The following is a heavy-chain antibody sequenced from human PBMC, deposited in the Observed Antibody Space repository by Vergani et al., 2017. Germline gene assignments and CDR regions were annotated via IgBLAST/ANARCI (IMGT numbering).Heavy chain of an antibody. CDR1: GFSLSTSEMC. V-gene: IGHV2-70*01. D-gene: IGHD6-6*01. CDR2: IDWDDDK. Sequence: QVTLRESGPALVKPTQTLTLTCTFSGFSLSTSEMCVSWIRQPPGKALEWLALIDWDDDKYYSTSLKTRLTISKDTSKNQVVLTMTNMDPVDTATYYCARIRRTYSSSSHYYYYYMDVWGKGTTVTVSS. J-gene: IGHJ6*03. CDR3: ARIRRTYSSSSHYYYYYMDV.